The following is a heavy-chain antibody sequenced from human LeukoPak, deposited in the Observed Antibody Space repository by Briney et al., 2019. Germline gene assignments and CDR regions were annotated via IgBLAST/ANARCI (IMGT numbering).Heavy chain of an antibody. CDR2: IYHSGST. Sequence: SETLSLTCSVSGYSISSGYYWGWIRQPPGKGLEWIGSIYHSGSTYYNPSLKSRFTISVDTSKNQFSLKLTSVTAADTAVYYCTRGDAAAAARVDYWGQGILVTVSS. CDR3: TRGDAAAAARVDY. V-gene: IGHV4-38-2*02. D-gene: IGHD6-13*01. CDR1: GYSISSGYY. J-gene: IGHJ4*02.